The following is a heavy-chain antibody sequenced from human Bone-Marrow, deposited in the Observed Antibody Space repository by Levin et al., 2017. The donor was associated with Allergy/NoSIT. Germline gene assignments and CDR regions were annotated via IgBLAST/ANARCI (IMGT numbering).Heavy chain of an antibody. CDR1: GFTFSSYA. D-gene: IGHD6-6*01. CDR3: AKDQGSDPAY. J-gene: IGHJ4*02. CDR2: ISGSGGST. Sequence: GESLKISCAASGFTFSSYAMSWVRQAPGKGLEWVSAISGSGGSTYYADSVKGRFTISRDNSKNTLYLQMNSLRAEDTAVYYCAKDQGSDPAYWGQGTLVTVSS. V-gene: IGHV3-23*01.